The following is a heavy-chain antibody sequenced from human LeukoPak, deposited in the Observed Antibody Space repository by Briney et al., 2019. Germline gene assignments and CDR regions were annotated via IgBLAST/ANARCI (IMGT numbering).Heavy chain of an antibody. CDR1: GFTHYRHG. V-gene: IGHV3-23*01. CDR2: ISGNGLNT. Sequence: GGPLKLPCAAPGFTHYRHGRPEVRQTLGRGRTWVSTISGNGLNTHYADSVRGRFTISRDDSKNTLSLQISSLRAEDTAIYYCVTGVNSHGDFFAYWAQGIQVTVSS. CDR3: VTGVNSHGDFFAY. J-gene: IGHJ4*02. D-gene: IGHD2-8*01.